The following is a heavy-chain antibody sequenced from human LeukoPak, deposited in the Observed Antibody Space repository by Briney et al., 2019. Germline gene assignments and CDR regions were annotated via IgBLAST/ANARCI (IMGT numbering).Heavy chain of an antibody. D-gene: IGHD5-18*01. CDR1: GFXFSSYE. CDR2: ISSSGSTI. J-gene: IGHJ4*02. V-gene: IGHV3-48*03. Sequence: GGSLRLSCAASGFXFSSYEMNWVRQAPGKGLEWVLYISSSGSTIYYADSVKGRFTISRDNAKNSLYLQMNSLRAEDTAVYYCAKGIELWLTYFDHWGQGILVTASS. CDR3: AKGIELWLTYFDH.